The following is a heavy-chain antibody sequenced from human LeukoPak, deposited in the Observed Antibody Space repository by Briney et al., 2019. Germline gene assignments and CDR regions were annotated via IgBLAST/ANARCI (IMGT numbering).Heavy chain of an antibody. D-gene: IGHD3-10*01. CDR2: IYYSGST. CDR1: GGSISSYY. J-gene: IGHJ3*02. V-gene: IGHV4-59*01. CDR3: ARVLVDYYGSGSYLHDAFDI. Sequence: SETLSLTCTVSGGSISSYYWSWIRQPPGKGLEWIGYIYYSGSTNYNPSLKSRVTISVDTSKNQFSLKLSSVPAADTAVYYCARVLVDYYGSGSYLHDAFDIWGQGTMVTVSS.